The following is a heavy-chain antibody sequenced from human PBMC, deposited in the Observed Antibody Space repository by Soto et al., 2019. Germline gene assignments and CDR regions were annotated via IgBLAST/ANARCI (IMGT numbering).Heavy chain of an antibody. J-gene: IGHJ5*02. CDR1: GGSIISYY. D-gene: IGHD3-10*02. CDR3: ARAVFGELLYNWFDP. CDR2: IYYSGST. V-gene: IGHV4-59*01. Sequence: SETLSLTWTVSGGSIISYYWSLIRQPPGKGLEWIGYIYYSGSTNYNPSLKSRVTISVDTSKNQFSLKLSSVTAADTAVYYCARAVFGELLYNWFDPWGQGTLVTVSS.